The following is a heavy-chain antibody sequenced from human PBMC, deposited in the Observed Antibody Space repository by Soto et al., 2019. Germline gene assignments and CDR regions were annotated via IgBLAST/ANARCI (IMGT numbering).Heavy chain of an antibody. D-gene: IGHD1-26*01. J-gene: IGHJ4*02. CDR1: GFTFSSYG. Sequence: GSLRLSCAASGFTFSSYGMHWVRQAPGKGLEWVAVISYDGSNKYYADSVKGRFTISRDNSKNTLYLQMNSLRAEDTAVYYCRWSYSGVFDYWGQGTLVTVSS. CDR2: ISYDGSNK. V-gene: IGHV3-30*03. CDR3: RWSYSGVFDY.